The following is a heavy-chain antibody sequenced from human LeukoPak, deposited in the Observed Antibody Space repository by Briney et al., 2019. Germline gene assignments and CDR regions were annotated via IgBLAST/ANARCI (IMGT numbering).Heavy chain of an antibody. CDR3: ARGSRLHFYGRTQEHFDT. D-gene: IGHD3-10*01. CDR1: GFTFSSYE. CDR2: IRSSGSTI. J-gene: IGHJ4*02. V-gene: IGHV3-48*03. Sequence: GGSLRLSCAASGFTFSSYEMNWVRQAPGKGLEWVSYIRSSGSTIYYADSVKGRFTISRDNAKNSLYLQMNSLRAEDTAVYYCARGSRLHFYGRTQEHFDTWGLGTLVTVSS.